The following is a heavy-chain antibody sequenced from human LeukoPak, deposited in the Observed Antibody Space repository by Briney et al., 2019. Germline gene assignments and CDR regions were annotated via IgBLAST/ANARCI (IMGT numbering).Heavy chain of an antibody. V-gene: IGHV4-4*07. Sequence: PGGSLRLSCAASGFTFSNAWMSWVRQAPGKGLEWIGRIYTSGSTNYNPSLKSRVTMSVDTSKNQFSLKLSSVTAADTAVYYCARERGYYYDSSGYYSFDYWGQGTLVTVSS. CDR1: GFTFSNAW. CDR3: ARERGYYYDSSGYYSFDY. J-gene: IGHJ4*02. CDR2: IYTSGST. D-gene: IGHD3-22*01.